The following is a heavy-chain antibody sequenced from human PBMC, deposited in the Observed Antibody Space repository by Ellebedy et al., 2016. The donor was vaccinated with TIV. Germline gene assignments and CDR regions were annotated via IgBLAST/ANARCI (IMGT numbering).Heavy chain of an antibody. Sequence: PGGSLRLSCVASGFTFRSYGMYLVRQAPDKGPEWVAVIWYDGDNKYYVDSVKGRFTISRDNSKNTLYLQMSSRRADDTAIYYCARGWVRNYDVLTSYEDFDYWGQGTVVTVSS. V-gene: IGHV3-33*01. J-gene: IGHJ4*02. D-gene: IGHD3-9*01. CDR1: GFTFRSYG. CDR3: ARGWVRNYDVLTSYEDFDY. CDR2: IWYDGDNK.